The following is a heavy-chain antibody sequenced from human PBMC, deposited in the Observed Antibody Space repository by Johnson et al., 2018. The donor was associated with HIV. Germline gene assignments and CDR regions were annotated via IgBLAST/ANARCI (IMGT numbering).Heavy chain of an antibody. V-gene: IGHV3-11*04. CDR2: ISSSGGTI. CDR3: AYSSSPLSGDAFDI. J-gene: IGHJ3*02. Sequence: QVQLVESGGGLVKPGGSLRLSCAASGFTFSDFYMSWIRQAPGKGLEWVSYISSSGGTIYYADSVKGRFTISRDNAKNSLYLQMNSLRAEDTAVYYCAYSSSPLSGDAFDIWGQGTMVTVSS. CDR1: GFTFSDFY. D-gene: IGHD6-6*01.